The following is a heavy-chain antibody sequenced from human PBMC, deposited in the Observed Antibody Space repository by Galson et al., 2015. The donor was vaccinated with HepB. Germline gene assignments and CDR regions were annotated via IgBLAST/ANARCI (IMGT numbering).Heavy chain of an antibody. CDR2: ISWNSGAI. CDR3: AKAAARMVQGNRNYHNYYMDV. V-gene: IGHV3-9*01. Sequence: SLRLSCAASGFTFDDYGMHWVRQAPGKGLEWVSHISWNSGAIRYAESVKGRFTISRDNANQSVYLQMNSLTPEDTAFYYCAKAAARMVQGNRNYHNYYMDVWGKGTMVTVSS. D-gene: IGHD3-10*01. CDR1: GFTFDDYG. J-gene: IGHJ6*03.